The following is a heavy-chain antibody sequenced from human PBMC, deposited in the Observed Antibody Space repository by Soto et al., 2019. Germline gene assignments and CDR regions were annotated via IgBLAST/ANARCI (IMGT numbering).Heavy chain of an antibody. J-gene: IGHJ4*02. V-gene: IGHV4-4*02. CDR1: GGSISTSNW. D-gene: IGHD3-9*01. CDR2: VYHSGDT. CDR3: ARSRYFDWLPLDS. Sequence: QVQLQESGPGLVKPSGTLSLTCAVSGGSISTSNWWAWVRQSPGKGLEWLGEVYHSGDTNYNPSLKRRVSVSVDYPKQLYSLKLTSVTAAGTAVYFCARSRYFDWLPLDSWGQGTLVTVSS.